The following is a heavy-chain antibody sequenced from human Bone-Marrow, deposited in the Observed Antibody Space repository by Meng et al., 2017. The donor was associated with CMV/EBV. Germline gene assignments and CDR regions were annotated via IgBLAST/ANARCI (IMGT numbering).Heavy chain of an antibody. CDR1: GFTFSSHA. V-gene: IGHV3-30-3*01. Sequence: GESLKISCAASGFTFSSHAIHWVRQAPGKGLEWVAVIPYDGSNKYYAESVRGRFTISRDNSRNTLYLEMNSLRAEDTAVYYCARDASYYDLSYGMDVWGQGTTVTVSS. CDR3: ARDASYYDLSYGMDV. CDR2: IPYDGSNK. J-gene: IGHJ6*02. D-gene: IGHD3-3*01.